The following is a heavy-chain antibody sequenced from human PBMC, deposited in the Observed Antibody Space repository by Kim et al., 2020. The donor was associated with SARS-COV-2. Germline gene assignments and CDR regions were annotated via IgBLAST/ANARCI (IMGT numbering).Heavy chain of an antibody. CDR1: GYTFTSYY. J-gene: IGHJ4*02. Sequence: ASVKVSCKASGYTFTSYYMHWVRQAPGQGLEWMGIINPSGGSTSYAQKFKGRVTMTRDTSTSTVYMELSSLRSEDTAVYYCARDGCALQVWIQLWKGGFDYCGQGSLFTVSS. V-gene: IGHV1-46*01. D-gene: IGHD5-18*01. CDR3: ARDGCALQVWIQLWKGGFDY. CDR2: INPSGGST.